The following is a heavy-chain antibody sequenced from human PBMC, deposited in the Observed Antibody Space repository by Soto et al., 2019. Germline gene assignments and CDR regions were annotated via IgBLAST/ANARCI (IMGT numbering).Heavy chain of an antibody. J-gene: IGHJ6*02. CDR3: ARGGGYCSSTSCPLYYYYYGMDV. CDR2: INPNSDGT. V-gene: IGHV1-2*02. CDR1: GYTFTGYY. Sequence: ASVKVSCKASGYTFTGYYMHWVRQAPGQGLEWMGWINPNSDGTNYAQKFQGRVTMTRDTSISTAYMELSRLRSDDTAVYYCARGGGYCSSTSCPLYYYYYGMDVWGQGTTVTVSS. D-gene: IGHD2-2*01.